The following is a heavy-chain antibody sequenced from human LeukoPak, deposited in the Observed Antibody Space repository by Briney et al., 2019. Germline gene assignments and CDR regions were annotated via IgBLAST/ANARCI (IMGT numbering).Heavy chain of an antibody. CDR1: GFTFSSYW. Sequence: PGGSLRLSCAASGFTFSSYWMHWVRQAPGKGLVWVSRINSDGSSTSYADSVKGRFTISRDNAKNTLYLQMNSLGAEDTAVYYCARELGDYVWGSYRRDDFGSFDYWGQGTLVTVSS. D-gene: IGHD3-16*02. CDR2: INSDGSST. V-gene: IGHV3-74*01. CDR3: ARELGDYVWGSYRRDDFGSFDY. J-gene: IGHJ4*02.